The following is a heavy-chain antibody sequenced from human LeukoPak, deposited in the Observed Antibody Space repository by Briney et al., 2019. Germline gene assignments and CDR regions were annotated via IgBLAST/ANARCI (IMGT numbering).Heavy chain of an antibody. D-gene: IGHD2-15*01. CDR3: ARDREPYCTGGTCYSTGDY. CDR1: GFTFSSCS. V-gene: IGHV3-21*06. Sequence: GGSLRLSCAVSGFTFSSCSMNWVRQAPGKGLEWVSSISSSGSYIYYADSVKGRFTISRHTAKNSLYLQMNSLSAEDTAVYSGARDREPYCTGGTCYSTGDYWGQGTPVTVSS. CDR2: ISSSGSYI. J-gene: IGHJ4*02.